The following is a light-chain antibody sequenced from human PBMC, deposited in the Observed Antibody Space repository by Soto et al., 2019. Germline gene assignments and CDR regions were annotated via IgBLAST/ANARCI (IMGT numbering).Light chain of an antibody. V-gene: IGKV1-5*03. CDR3: QYYDNYSWT. J-gene: IGKJ1*01. CDR2: KAS. CDR1: QSSSDW. Sequence: DIQMTQSPSTLSASIGDRVTITCRASQSSSDWLACYQQKPGKAPKFLIYKASNLESGVPSRFSGSGSGTEFTITISSLQPDDFVTYYCQYYDNYSWTFGHGTKVEIK.